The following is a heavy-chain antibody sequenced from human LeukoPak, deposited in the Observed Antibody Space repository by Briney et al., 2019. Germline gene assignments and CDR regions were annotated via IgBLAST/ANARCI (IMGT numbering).Heavy chain of an antibody. J-gene: IGHJ3*02. Sequence: SETLSLTCTVSGGFISSYYWSWIRQPPGKGLEWIGYIYYSGSTNYNPSLKSRVTISVDTSKNQFSLKLSSVTAADTAVYYCARSRRERITMIVVSPDAFDIWGQGTMVTVSS. CDR3: ARSRRERITMIVVSPDAFDI. CDR1: GGFISSYY. D-gene: IGHD3-22*01. V-gene: IGHV4-59*01. CDR2: IYYSGST.